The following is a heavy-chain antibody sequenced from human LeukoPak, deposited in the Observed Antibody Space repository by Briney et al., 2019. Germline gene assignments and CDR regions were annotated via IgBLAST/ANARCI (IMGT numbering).Heavy chain of an antibody. D-gene: IGHD2-2*01. J-gene: IGHJ4*02. Sequence: SVKVSCKASGGTSSSYAISWVRQAPGQGLEGMGGIIPIFGTANYAQKFQGRVTITADESTSTAYMELSSLRSEDTAVYYCAREYCSSTSCYVRYFDYWGQGTLVTVSS. CDR1: GGTSSSYA. CDR3: AREYCSSTSCYVRYFDY. V-gene: IGHV1-69*13. CDR2: IIPIFGTA.